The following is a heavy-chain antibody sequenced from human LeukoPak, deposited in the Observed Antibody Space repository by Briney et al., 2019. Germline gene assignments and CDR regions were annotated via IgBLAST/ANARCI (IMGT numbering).Heavy chain of an antibody. D-gene: IGHD6-13*01. CDR2: ITGSGKNT. J-gene: IGHJ6*02. CDR1: GFIFSSYS. CDR3: AKAASSSWPSYQYGMDV. Sequence: GGSLRLSCAASGFIFSSYSMSWVRQAPGKGLEWVSVITGSGKNTYYADSVKGRFTISKDNSKNAVYLQMNDLRVDDTAVYYCAKAASSSWPSYQYGMDVWGQGTTVTVSS. V-gene: IGHV3-23*01.